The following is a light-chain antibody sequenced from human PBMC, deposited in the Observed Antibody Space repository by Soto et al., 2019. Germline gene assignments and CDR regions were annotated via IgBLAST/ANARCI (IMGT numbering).Light chain of an antibody. J-gene: IGKJ3*01. CDR1: QGISNSY. CDR3: QRFGPPPPFT. CDR2: SPS. V-gene: IGKV3-20*01. Sequence: EIGLTQSPGTLSLSPGERATLSCRASQGISNSYLAWYQQKPGQAPRLLVFSPSSRAAGVPDRFSGSGSGTDFTLTIHRLEPEDFAVYYCQRFGPPPPFTFGPGTKVDFK.